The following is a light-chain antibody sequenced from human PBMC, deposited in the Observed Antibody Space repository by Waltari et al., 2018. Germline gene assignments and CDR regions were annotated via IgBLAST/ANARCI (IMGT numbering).Light chain of an antibody. CDR1: QDINNY. Sequence: DIQMSQSPSSLSASVGDRVTITCRASQDINNYLNWYQQKPGKAPKLLIYYANSLASGVPSRFSGSGSGTEFTLTISSLQPEDFGTYYCQQGSSYPPNSFGQGTKVEIK. CDR3: QQGSSYPPNS. V-gene: IGKV1-17*01. CDR2: YAN. J-gene: IGKJ2*03.